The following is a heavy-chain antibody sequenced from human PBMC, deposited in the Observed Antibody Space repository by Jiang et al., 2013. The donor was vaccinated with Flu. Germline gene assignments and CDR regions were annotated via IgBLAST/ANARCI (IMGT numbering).Heavy chain of an antibody. CDR1: GFTFSSYG. Sequence: VQLVESGGGLVKPGGSLRLSCAASGFTFSSYGMHWARQAPGKGLEWVAVIWYDGSNKYYADSVKGRFTISRDNSKNTLYLQMNSLRAEDTAVYYCARDPQPSDQMSTYYDFWSGYYPDYVGQGTLVTVSS. CDR3: ARDPQPSDQMSTYYDFWSGYYPDY. J-gene: IGHJ4*02. CDR2: IWYDGSNK. V-gene: IGHV3-33*08. D-gene: IGHD3-3*01.